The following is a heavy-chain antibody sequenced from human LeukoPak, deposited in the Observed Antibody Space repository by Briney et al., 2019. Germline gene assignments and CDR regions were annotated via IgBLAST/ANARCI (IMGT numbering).Heavy chain of an antibody. CDR3: ARVGYCSGGSCRPAYYYMDV. D-gene: IGHD2-15*01. J-gene: IGHJ6*03. CDR2: IIPIFGTA. Sequence: GASVKASCKASGGTFSSYAISWVRQAPGQGLEWMGGIIPIFGTANYAQKFQGSVTITTDESTSTAYMELSSLRSEDTAVYYCARVGYCSGGSCRPAYYYMDVWGKGTTVTVSS. CDR1: GGTFSSYA. V-gene: IGHV1-69*05.